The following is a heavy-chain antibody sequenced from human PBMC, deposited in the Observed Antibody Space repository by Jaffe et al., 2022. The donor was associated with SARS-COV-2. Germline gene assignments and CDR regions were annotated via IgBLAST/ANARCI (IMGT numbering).Heavy chain of an antibody. CDR3: ARGSYNYPRTILDY. Sequence: QVQLQESGPGLVKPSETLSLTCAVSGGSIKSNNWWSWVRQPPGKGLEWIGEIFHSGHTNYNASLKSRVTFSVDKSENQFSLKLTSVTAADTAVYYCARGSYNYPRTILDYWGQGALVIVSS. J-gene: IGHJ4*02. D-gene: IGHD5-12*01. V-gene: IGHV4-4*02. CDR1: GGSIKSNNW. CDR2: IFHSGHT.